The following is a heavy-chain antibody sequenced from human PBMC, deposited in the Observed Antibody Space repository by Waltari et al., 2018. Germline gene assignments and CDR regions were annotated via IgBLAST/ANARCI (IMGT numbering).Heavy chain of an antibody. CDR3: ARTDSSGQPSAFDI. Sequence: QVQLVESGGGLVQPGKSVRLSCAASGISFRSYGMHWVRQAPGKVLEWVAGRWYDGSNRNYADSVKGRFTVSRDNSKNTLYLQMNSLGAEDTAVYYCARTDSSGQPSAFDIWGQGTMVTVSS. V-gene: IGHV3-33*01. J-gene: IGHJ3*02. D-gene: IGHD3-22*01. CDR1: GISFRSYG. CDR2: RWYDGSNR.